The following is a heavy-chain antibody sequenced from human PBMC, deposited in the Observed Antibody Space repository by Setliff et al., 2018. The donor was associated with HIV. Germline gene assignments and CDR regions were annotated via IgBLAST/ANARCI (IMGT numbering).Heavy chain of an antibody. J-gene: IGHJ6*02. D-gene: IGHD3-10*01. CDR1: RDSINGHW. CDR2: IHYSGIT. Sequence: TSETLSLTCTVSRDSINGHWWSWIRQPPGKGLEWTGSIHYSGITHYNPSLQSRVTISMVASRNQFSLKVTSVTAADTAVYYCARLSVRRDYSYGMDVWGQGTTVTVSS. V-gene: IGHV4-59*11. CDR3: ARLSVRRDYSYGMDV.